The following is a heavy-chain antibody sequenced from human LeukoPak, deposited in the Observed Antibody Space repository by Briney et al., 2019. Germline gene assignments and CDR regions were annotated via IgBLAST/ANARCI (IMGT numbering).Heavy chain of an antibody. D-gene: IGHD2-15*01. CDR3: ARDTLYCSGGSCFDAFDI. Sequence: PGGSLRLSCAASGFTFSDYYMSWIRQAPGKGLEWVSYISSSGSTIYYADSVKGRFTISRDNAKNSLYLQMNSLRAEDTAVYYCARDTLYCSGGSCFDAFDIWGQGTMVTVSS. J-gene: IGHJ3*02. V-gene: IGHV3-11*01. CDR1: GFTFSDYY. CDR2: ISSSGSTI.